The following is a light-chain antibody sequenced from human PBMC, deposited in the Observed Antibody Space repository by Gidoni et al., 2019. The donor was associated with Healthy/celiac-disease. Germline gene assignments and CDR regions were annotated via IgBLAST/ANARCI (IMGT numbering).Light chain of an antibody. CDR2: GAS. J-gene: IGKJ1*01. CDR1: QSVSSSY. CDR3: QQYGSSPGT. Sequence: EFALTQSPGTLSLSPGERATLSCRASQSVSSSYLAWYQQKLGQAPRLLIYGASSRATGIPDRFSGSGSGTDFTLTISRLEPEDFAVYYCQQYGSSPGTFGQGTKVEIK. V-gene: IGKV3-20*01.